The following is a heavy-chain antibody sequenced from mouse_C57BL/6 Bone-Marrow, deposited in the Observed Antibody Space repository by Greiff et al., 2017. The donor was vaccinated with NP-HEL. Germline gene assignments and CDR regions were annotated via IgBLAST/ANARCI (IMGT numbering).Heavy chain of an antibody. J-gene: IGHJ4*01. Sequence: EVQLQQSGPVLVKPGASVKMSCKASGYTFTDYYMNWVKQSHGKSLEWIGVINPYNGGTSYNQKFKGKATLTVDKSSSTAYMELNSLTSEDSAVYYCARCGYFYAMDYWGQGTSVTVSS. CDR1: GYTFTDYY. D-gene: IGHD2-3*01. V-gene: IGHV1-19*01. CDR3: ARCGYFYAMDY. CDR2: INPYNGGT.